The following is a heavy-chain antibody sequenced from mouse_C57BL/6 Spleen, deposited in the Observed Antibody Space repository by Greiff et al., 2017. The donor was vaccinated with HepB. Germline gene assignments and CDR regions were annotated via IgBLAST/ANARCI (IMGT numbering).Heavy chain of an antibody. Sequence: EVKLMESGPELVKPGASVKISCKASGYSFTDYNMNWVKQSNGKSLEWIGVINPNYGTTSYNQKFKGKATLTVDQSSSTAYMQLNSLTSEDSAVYYCARYGSSSLYVDYWGQGTTLTVSS. CDR2: INPNYGTT. D-gene: IGHD1-1*01. CDR3: ARYGSSSLYVDY. V-gene: IGHV1-39*01. J-gene: IGHJ2*01. CDR1: GYSFTDYN.